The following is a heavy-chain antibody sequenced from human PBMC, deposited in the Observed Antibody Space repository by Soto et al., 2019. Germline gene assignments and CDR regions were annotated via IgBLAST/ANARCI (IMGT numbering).Heavy chain of an antibody. J-gene: IGHJ4*02. Sequence: GGSLRLSCAGSGYTHTFNTYAMSWVRQAPGKGLEWVSAISDSGDTTYYPASVKDRFTISRDNSKNTLYMEMNSLRAEDTAVYYCAKERSAVGDIDYWGQGALVTVSS. CDR2: ISDSGDTT. CDR1: GYTHTFNTYA. V-gene: IGHV3-23*01. D-gene: IGHD6-13*01. CDR3: AKERSAVGDIDY.